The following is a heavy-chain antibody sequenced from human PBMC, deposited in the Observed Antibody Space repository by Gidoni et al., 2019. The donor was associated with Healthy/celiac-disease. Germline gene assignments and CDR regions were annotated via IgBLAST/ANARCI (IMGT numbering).Heavy chain of an antibody. D-gene: IGHD3-10*01. CDR3: AKDTDYYGSGRGYYGMDV. V-gene: IGHV3-43*01. J-gene: IGHJ6*02. CDR1: GFPFDDYT. CDR2: ISWDGGST. Sequence: EVQLVVSGGVVVQPGGSLRLSCSASGFPFDDYTMHWVRQAPGQGLEWVSVISWDGGSTYYADSVKGRFTISRDNSKNSLYLQMNSLRTEDTALYYCAKDTDYYGSGRGYYGMDVWGQGTTVTVSS.